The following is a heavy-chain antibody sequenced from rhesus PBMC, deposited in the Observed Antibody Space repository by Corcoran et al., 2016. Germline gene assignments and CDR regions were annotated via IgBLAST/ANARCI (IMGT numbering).Heavy chain of an antibody. V-gene: IGHV4-169*01. Sequence: QLQLQESGPGLVKPSETLSVTCAVSGGSISSSYWSWIRQAPGKGLDWIGYIYGSGSSTNYNPSLKSRVTLSVDTSKNQLSVKLSSVTTADTAVYYCARGSIAAAGTHYFDYWGQGVLVTVSS. CDR2: IYGSGSST. CDR3: ARGSIAAAGTHYFDY. D-gene: IGHD6-25*01. CDR1: GGSISSSY. J-gene: IGHJ4*01.